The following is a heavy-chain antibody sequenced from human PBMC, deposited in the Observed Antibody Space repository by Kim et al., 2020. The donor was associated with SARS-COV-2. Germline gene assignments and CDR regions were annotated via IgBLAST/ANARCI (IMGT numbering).Heavy chain of an antibody. V-gene: IGHV3-30*18. CDR1: GFTFSSYG. D-gene: IGHD1-26*01. CDR2: ISYDGSNK. Sequence: GGSLRLSCAASGFTFSSYGMHWVRQAPGKGLEWVAVISYDGSNKYYADSVKGRFTISRDNSKNTLYLQMNSLRAEDTAVYYCAKEAGRVGASGHWVQGT. CDR3: AKEAGRVGASGH. J-gene: IGHJ1*01.